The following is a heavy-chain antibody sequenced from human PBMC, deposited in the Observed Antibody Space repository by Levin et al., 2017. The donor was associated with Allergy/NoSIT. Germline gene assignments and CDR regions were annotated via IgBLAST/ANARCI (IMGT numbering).Heavy chain of an antibody. V-gene: IGHV3-30*18. CDR3: AKGLTGTTRTGDY. CDR2: ISYDGSNK. Sequence: GESLKISCAASGFTFSSYGMHWVRQAPGKGLEWVAVISYDGSNKYYADSVKGRFTISRDNSKNTLYLQMNSLRAEDTAVYYCAKGLTGTTRTGDYWGQGTLVTVSS. D-gene: IGHD1-7*01. J-gene: IGHJ4*02. CDR1: GFTFSSYG.